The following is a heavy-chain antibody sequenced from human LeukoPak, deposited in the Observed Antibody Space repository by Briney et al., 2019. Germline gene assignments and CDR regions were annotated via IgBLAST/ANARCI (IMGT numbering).Heavy chain of an antibody. CDR1: GYTFTGYY. CDR2: INSNSGGT. D-gene: IGHD2-2*01. CDR3: ARVYRRTRGYCSSTSCFTNWFDP. V-gene: IGHV1-2*02. Sequence: ASVKVSCKASGYTFTGYYMHWVRQAPGQGLEWMGWINSNSGGTNYAQKFQGRVTMTRDTSISTAYMELSRLRSDDTAVYYCARVYRRTRGYCSSTSCFTNWFDPWGQGTLVTVSS. J-gene: IGHJ5*02.